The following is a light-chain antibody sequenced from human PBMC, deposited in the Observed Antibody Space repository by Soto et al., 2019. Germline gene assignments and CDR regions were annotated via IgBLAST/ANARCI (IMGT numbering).Light chain of an antibody. CDR1: SSDVGGYNY. V-gene: IGLV2-14*01. CDR2: EVS. CDR3: SSYTSSSTPQVV. Sequence: QSALTQPASVSGSPGQSITISCTGTSSDVGGYNYVSWYQQHPGKAPKLMIYEVSNRPSGVSNRFSGSKSGNTASLTISGRQAEDEADYYCSSYTSSSTPQVVFGGGTKVTVL. J-gene: IGLJ2*01.